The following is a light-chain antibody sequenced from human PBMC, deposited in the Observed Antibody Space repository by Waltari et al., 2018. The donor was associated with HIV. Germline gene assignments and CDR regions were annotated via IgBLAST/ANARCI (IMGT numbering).Light chain of an antibody. CDR3: GTWDPRLSAGV. V-gene: IGLV1-51*01. J-gene: IGLJ3*02. CDR1: SSNIGHDY. CDR2: DNN. Sequence: QSVLTQPPSVSAAPGQKVTTSCSGSSSNIGHDYVSWYQHVPGAAPRLLIYDNNKRPSGIPDRFSGSKSGASATLDITGLQTGDEADYYCGTWDPRLSAGVFGGGTKLTVL.